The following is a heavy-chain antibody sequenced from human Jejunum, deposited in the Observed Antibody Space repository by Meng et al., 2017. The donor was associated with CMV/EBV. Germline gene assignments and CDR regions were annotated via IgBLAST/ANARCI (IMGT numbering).Heavy chain of an antibody. Sequence: TVSNNYMNWVRQAPGKGLEWVSVIYDAGNTYYADSVKGRSTSSRDDSNSTLYLQLNNLRVEDTAVYYCARDPVRKIAMEAAGYFDFWGHGTPVTVSS. V-gene: IGHV3-53*05. CDR1: TVSNNY. CDR2: IYDAGNT. J-gene: IGHJ4*01. CDR3: ARDPVRKIAMEAAGYFDF. D-gene: IGHD2-21*01.